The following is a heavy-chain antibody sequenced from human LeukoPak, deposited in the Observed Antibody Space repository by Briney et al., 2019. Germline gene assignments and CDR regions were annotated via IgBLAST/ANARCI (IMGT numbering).Heavy chain of an antibody. V-gene: IGHV3-73*01. CDR3: TSPHSSGYSGPIDY. Sequence: PGGSLKLSCAASGFTFSRSAMHWVRQASGKGLEWVGRIRSKANSYATAYAASVKGRFTISRDDSKNTAYLQMNSLKTEDTAVCYCTSPHSSGYSGPIDYWGQGTLVTVSS. CDR1: GFTFSRSA. J-gene: IGHJ4*02. CDR2: IRSKANSYAT. D-gene: IGHD3-22*01.